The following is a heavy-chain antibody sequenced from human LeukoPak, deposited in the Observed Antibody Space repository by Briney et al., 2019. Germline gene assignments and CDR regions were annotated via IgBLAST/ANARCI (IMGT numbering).Heavy chain of an antibody. CDR3: ARDGAVSGTSDWRFDL. CDR1: GYTFSNYY. V-gene: IGHV1-46*01. J-gene: IGHJ2*01. D-gene: IGHD3-10*01. CDR2: IKPTGGST. Sequence: ASVKVSCKASGYTFSNYYMHWVRQAPGQGLEWMGMIKPTGGSTSYAQRFQGRVTMTRDTSTSTVYMELSSLTSEDTAVYYCARDGAVSGTSDWRFDLWGHGTLVTVSS.